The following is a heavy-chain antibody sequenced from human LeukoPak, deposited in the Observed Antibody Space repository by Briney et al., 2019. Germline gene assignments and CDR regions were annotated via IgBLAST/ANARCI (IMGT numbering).Heavy chain of an antibody. Sequence: PSETLSLTCTVSGGSISSYYWSWIRQPAGKGLEWIGRIYTSGSTNYNPSLKSRVTMSVDTSKNQFSLKLSSVTAADTAGYYCARAVYGGNSVGLSYYFDYWGQGTLVTVSS. V-gene: IGHV4-4*07. CDR3: ARAVYGGNSVGLSYYFDY. CDR2: IYTSGST. J-gene: IGHJ4*02. D-gene: IGHD4-23*01. CDR1: GGSISSYY.